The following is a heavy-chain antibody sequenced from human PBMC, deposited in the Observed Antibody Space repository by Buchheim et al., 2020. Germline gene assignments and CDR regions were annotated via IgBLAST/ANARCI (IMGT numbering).Heavy chain of an antibody. V-gene: IGHV3-74*03. CDR2: INGDGSST. J-gene: IGHJ4*02. D-gene: IGHD3-16*01. Sequence: EVQLVESGGGLVRPGGSLRLSCAASGFIFSDYWMHWVRQAPGKGLVWVSRINGDGSSTTYADSVKGRFTISRDCAKNTLYLQINSLRVEDTAVYYCARTMTGGYFDYWGQGAL. CDR3: ARTMTGGYFDY. CDR1: GFIFSDYW.